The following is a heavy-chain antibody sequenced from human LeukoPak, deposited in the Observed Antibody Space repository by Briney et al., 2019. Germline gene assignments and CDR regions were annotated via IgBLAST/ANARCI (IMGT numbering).Heavy chain of an antibody. CDR1: GFTFSSYS. CDR3: AKEEQWLVRHFYFDY. D-gene: IGHD6-19*01. J-gene: IGHJ4*02. V-gene: IGHV3-30*02. Sequence: PGGSLRLSCAASGFTFSSYSMNWVRQAPGKGLERVAFIRYDGSNKYYADSVKGRFTISRDNSKNTLYLQMNSLRAEDTAVYYCAKEEQWLVRHFYFDYWGQGTLVTVSS. CDR2: IRYDGSNK.